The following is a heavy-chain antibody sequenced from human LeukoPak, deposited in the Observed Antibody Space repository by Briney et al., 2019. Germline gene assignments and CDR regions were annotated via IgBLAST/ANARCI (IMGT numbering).Heavy chain of an antibody. J-gene: IGHJ4*02. Sequence: GASVTVSCKASGYTFTSYGISWVRQAPGQGLEWMGWISAYNGNTNYAQKLQGRVTMTTDTSTGTAYMELRSLRSDDTAVYYCARDEYYFGSGSYYYFDYWGQGTLVTVSS. CDR3: ARDEYYFGSGSYYYFDY. D-gene: IGHD3-10*01. CDR2: ISAYNGNT. V-gene: IGHV1-18*01. CDR1: GYTFTSYG.